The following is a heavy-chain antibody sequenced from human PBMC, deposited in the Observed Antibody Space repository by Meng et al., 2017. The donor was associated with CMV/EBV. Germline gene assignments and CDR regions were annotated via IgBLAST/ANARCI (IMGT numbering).Heavy chain of an antibody. V-gene: IGHV4-31*02. Sequence: ISSGGYYWRWIRQHPGKGLEWIGYIYYSGSTYYNPSLKSRVTISVDTSKNQFSLKLSSVTAADTAVYYCARGARYCSGGSCSSWFDPWGQGTLVTVSS. D-gene: IGHD2-15*01. CDR1: ISSGGYY. CDR2: IYYSGST. J-gene: IGHJ5*02. CDR3: ARGARYCSGGSCSSWFDP.